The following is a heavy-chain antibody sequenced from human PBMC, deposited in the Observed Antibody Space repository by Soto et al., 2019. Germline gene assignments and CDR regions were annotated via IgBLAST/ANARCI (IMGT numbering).Heavy chain of an antibody. CDR2: ISPNIGTA. CDR1: GGTFSSYA. Sequence: GASVKFSCKASGGTFSSYAISWVRQAPGQGLEWMGWISPNIGTANYAQKLQGRVTMTTDTSTSTAYMELRSLRSDDTAVYYCARRYSYGYDYWGQGTLVTVSS. D-gene: IGHD5-18*01. J-gene: IGHJ4*02. V-gene: IGHV1-18*01. CDR3: ARRYSYGYDY.